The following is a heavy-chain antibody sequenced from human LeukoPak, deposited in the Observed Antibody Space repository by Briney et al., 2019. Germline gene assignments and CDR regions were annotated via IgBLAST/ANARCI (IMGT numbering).Heavy chain of an antibody. CDR1: GFTFSDYY. CDR3: AKVVGTGTTPTDY. D-gene: IGHD1-1*01. CDR2: ISSSSSST. Sequence: PGGSLRLSCVASGFTFSDYYMSWIRQAPGKGLEWISYISSSSSSTNYADSVKGRFTISRDNSKNTLSLQMNSLRAEDTALYYCAKVVGTGTTPTDYWGQGTLVTVSS. J-gene: IGHJ4*02. V-gene: IGHV3-11*05.